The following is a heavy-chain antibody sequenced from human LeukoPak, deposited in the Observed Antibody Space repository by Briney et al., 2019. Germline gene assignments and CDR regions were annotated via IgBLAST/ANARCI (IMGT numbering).Heavy chain of an antibody. J-gene: IGHJ5*02. V-gene: IGHV1-46*01. CDR2: INPSGGST. CDR1: GYTFTSYY. D-gene: IGHD2-15*01. CDR3: ARDRHYYCSGGSCYSDWFDP. Sequence: ASVKVSCKASGYTFTSYYMHWVRQAPGQGLEWIGIINPSGGSTSYAQKFQGRVTMTRDMSTSTVYMELSSLRSEDTAVYYCARDRHYYCSGGSCYSDWFDPWGQGTLVTVSS.